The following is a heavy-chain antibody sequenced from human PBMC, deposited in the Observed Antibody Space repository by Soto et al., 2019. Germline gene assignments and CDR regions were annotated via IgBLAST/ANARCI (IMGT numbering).Heavy chain of an antibody. CDR2: MYYSGNV. Sequence: VQLQESGPGLVKPSETLSLTCTVSGASISLYYWSWIRQSPVKGLERIGYMYYSGNVNYNPSLRCRITISVDTSKNQFSLNLNSVTAADTAVYYCAREYPVHSAYFDYWGQGILVTVSS. CDR1: GASISLYY. D-gene: IGHD1-26*01. V-gene: IGHV4-59*01. J-gene: IGHJ4*02. CDR3: AREYPVHSAYFDY.